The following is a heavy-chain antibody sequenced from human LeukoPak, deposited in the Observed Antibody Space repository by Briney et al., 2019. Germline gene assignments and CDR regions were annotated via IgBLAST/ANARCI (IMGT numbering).Heavy chain of an antibody. CDR3: AKGGTGSGVDLGDY. CDR2: IRYDGSNK. V-gene: IGHV3-30*02. Sequence: GGSLRLSCAASGFTFSSYGMHWVRQAPGKGLEWVTFIRYDGSNKYYADSVKGRFTISRDNSKTTLYLQMNSLRAEDTAVYYCAKGGTGSGVDLGDYWGQGTLVTVSS. D-gene: IGHD1/OR15-1a*01. CDR1: GFTFSSYG. J-gene: IGHJ4*02.